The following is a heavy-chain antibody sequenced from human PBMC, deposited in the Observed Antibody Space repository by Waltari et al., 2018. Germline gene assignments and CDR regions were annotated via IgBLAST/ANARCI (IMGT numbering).Heavy chain of an antibody. CDR1: GFIVSSNY. D-gene: IGHD5-18*01. J-gene: IGHJ4*02. CDR2: IYSDGST. CDR3: SYGRFEY. Sequence: EVQLVESGGGLVQPGGSLRLPCAGSGFIVSSNYMNWVRQTPGKGLEWVSIIYSDGSTYDADSVKGRFTISRDNAKNTLHLQMNSLRAEDTAVYFCSYGRFEYWGQGTLVTVSS. V-gene: IGHV3-66*02.